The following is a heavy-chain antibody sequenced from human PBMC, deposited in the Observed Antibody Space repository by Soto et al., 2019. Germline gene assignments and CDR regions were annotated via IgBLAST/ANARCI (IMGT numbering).Heavy chain of an antibody. D-gene: IGHD3-10*01. J-gene: IGHJ4*02. V-gene: IGHV3-30*18. CDR1: GFTFSSYG. CDR3: AKAPKRSFAFDY. CDR2: ISYDGSNK. Sequence: GGSLRLSCAASGFTFSSYGMHWVRQAPGKGLEWVAVISYDGSNKYYADSVKGRFTISRDNSKNTLYLQMNSLRAEDTAVYYCAKAPKRSFAFDYWGQGTLVTVSS.